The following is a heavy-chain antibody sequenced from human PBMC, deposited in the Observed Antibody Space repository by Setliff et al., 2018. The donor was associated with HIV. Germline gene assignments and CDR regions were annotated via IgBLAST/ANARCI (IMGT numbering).Heavy chain of an antibody. CDR2: IYGGTTI. D-gene: IGHD2-8*01. Sequence: GGSLRLSCAVSGLIVSSNYMNWVRQAPGKGLEWVSVIYGGTTIYYADSVKGRFSISRDNAKNSLYLQMNSLRAEDTAVYYCASRIFYKGIVDYWGQGTLVTVSS. J-gene: IGHJ4*02. CDR1: GLIVSSNY. V-gene: IGHV3-66*01. CDR3: ASRIFYKGIVDY.